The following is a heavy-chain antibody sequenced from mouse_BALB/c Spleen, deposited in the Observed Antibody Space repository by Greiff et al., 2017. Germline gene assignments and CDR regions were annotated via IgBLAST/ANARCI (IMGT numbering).Heavy chain of an antibody. D-gene: IGHD1-2*01. V-gene: IGHV1-69*02. CDR2: IDPSDSYT. J-gene: IGHJ3*01. Sequence: QVQLQQPGAELVKPGASVKLSCKASGYTFTSYWMHWVKQRPGQGLEWIGEIDPSDSYTNYNQKFKGKATLTVDKSSSTAYMQLSSLTSEDSAVYYCARLGITTATKGFAYWGQGTLVTVSA. CDR1: GYTFTSYW. CDR3: ARLGITTATKGFAY.